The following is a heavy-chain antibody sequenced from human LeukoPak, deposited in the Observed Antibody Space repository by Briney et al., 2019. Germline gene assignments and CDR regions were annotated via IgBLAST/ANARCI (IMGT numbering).Heavy chain of an antibody. Sequence: PSETLSLTCTVSGGSISSSSYYWGWIRQPPGKGLEWIGSIYYSGSTYYNPSLKSRVTISVDTSKNQFSLKLSSVTAADTAVYYCARDFSSRGPWFDPWGQGTLVTVSS. J-gene: IGHJ5*02. CDR1: GGSISSSSYY. CDR3: ARDFSSRGPWFDP. D-gene: IGHD6-13*01. V-gene: IGHV4-39*02. CDR2: IYYSGST.